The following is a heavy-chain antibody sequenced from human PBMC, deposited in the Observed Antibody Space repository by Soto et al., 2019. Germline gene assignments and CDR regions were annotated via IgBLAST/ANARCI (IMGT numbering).Heavy chain of an antibody. D-gene: IGHD3-3*01. CDR3: ARDSVRFLEHFSKDYFDY. CDR1: GFTFSDYG. J-gene: IGHJ4*02. Sequence: QVHLVEYGGGVVQPGGSLRLSCAGSGFTFSDYGMHWVRQAPGKGLEWVAVLWYDGSGEYYTDSVRGRFTISRVNSKNTLYLQMNNLRDEDTGVYYCARDSVRFLEHFSKDYFDYWGQGTRVTVSS. CDR2: LWYDGSGE. V-gene: IGHV3-33*08.